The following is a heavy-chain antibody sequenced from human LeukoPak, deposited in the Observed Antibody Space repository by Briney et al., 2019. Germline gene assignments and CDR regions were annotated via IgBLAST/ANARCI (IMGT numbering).Heavy chain of an antibody. J-gene: IGHJ4*02. CDR3: ARARVGATGWYFDY. CDR1: GFTFSSYA. CDR2: IYSGGST. Sequence: GGSLRLSCAASGFTFSSYAMSWVRQAPGKGLEWVSVIYSGGSTYYADSVKGRFTISRDNSKNTLYLQMNSLRAEDTAVYYCARARVGATGWYFDYWGQGTLVTVSS. V-gene: IGHV3-53*01. D-gene: IGHD1-26*01.